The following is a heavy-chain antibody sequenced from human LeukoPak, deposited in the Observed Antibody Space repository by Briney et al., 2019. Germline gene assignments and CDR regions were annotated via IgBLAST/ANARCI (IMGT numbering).Heavy chain of an antibody. J-gene: IGHJ6*02. D-gene: IGHD6-19*01. CDR1: GYAFADYW. CDR2: VYPADSDV. CDR3: ARLRSGWSRYYGMDV. Sequence: GESLKISCRVFGYAFADYWIGWVRQVPGRGLEWMGIVYPADSDVRYNPSLEGQVTFSADKSISTAYLQWSSLKASDTAMYYCARLRSGWSRYYGMDVWGQGTTVTVSS. V-gene: IGHV5-51*01.